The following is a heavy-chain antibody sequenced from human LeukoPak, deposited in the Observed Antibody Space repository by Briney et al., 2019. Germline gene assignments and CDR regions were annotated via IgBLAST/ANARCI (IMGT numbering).Heavy chain of an antibody. CDR3: ARYRAVGAFDY. D-gene: IGHD6-19*01. V-gene: IGHV4-34*01. CDR2: INHSGST. CDR1: GGSFSGYY. Sequence: SETLSLTCAVYGGSFSGYYWSWIRQPPGKGLEWIGEINHSGSTNYNPSLKSRVTISLDTSKNQFSLKLSSVIAADTAVYYCARYRAVGAFDYWGQGTLVTDSS. J-gene: IGHJ4*02.